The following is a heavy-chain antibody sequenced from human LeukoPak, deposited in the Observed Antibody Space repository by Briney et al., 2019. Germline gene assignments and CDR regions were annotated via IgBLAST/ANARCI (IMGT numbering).Heavy chain of an antibody. CDR1: GFTFSSYS. Sequence: GGSLRLSCAASGFTFSSYSMNWVRQAPGKGLEWVSYISSSSSTIYYADSVKGRFTISRDNAKISLYLQMNSLRAEDTAVYYCAIVVVVAATHAFDIWGQGTMVTVSS. J-gene: IGHJ3*02. D-gene: IGHD2-15*01. V-gene: IGHV3-48*04. CDR2: ISSSSSTI. CDR3: AIVVVVAATHAFDI.